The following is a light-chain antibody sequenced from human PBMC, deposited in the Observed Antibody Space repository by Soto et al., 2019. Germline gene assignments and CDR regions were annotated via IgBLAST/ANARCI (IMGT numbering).Light chain of an antibody. J-gene: IGKJ2*01. CDR1: ERISSN. CDR2: GAS. CDR3: QHYNNWLYT. Sequence: DIVMMQSPASLSVSPGERATLSCRASERISSNLAWYQQKPGQAPRLLIYGASTRATGIPARFSGSGSGTAFTLTISSLQSEDFAVYYCQHYNNWLYTFGQGTRVEIK. V-gene: IGKV3-15*01.